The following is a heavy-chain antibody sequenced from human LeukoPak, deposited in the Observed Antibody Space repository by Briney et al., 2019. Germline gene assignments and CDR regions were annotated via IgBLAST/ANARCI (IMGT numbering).Heavy chain of an antibody. V-gene: IGHV1-69*06. CDR3: ARSTFGGSRWFDP. Sequence: ASVKVSCKASGGTFSSYAISWVRQAPGQGLEWMGGIIPIFGTANYAQKFQGRVTITADKSTSTAYMELSSLRSEDTAVYYCARSTFGGSRWFDPWGQGTLVTVSS. D-gene: IGHD3-16*01. CDR1: GGTFSSYA. CDR2: IIPIFGTA. J-gene: IGHJ5*02.